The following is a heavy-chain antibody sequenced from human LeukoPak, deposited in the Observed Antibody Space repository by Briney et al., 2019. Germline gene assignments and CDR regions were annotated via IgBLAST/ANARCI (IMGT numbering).Heavy chain of an antibody. D-gene: IGHD6-13*01. V-gene: IGHV4-59*08. Sequence: SETLSLTCAVSGGSISSYYWSWIRQPPGKGLEWIGYISYGGTTNYNPSLTSRLTILLDTSKNQFTLKLSSVTAADTAVYYCARSKTYRSTWNSDYWGQGTLVTVSS. CDR2: ISYGGTT. CDR3: ARSKTYRSTWNSDY. J-gene: IGHJ4*02. CDR1: GGSISSYY.